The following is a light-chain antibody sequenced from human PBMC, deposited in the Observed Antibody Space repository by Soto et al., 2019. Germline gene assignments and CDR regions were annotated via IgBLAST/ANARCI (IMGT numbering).Light chain of an antibody. V-gene: IGKV1-9*01. Sequence: DIQLTQSPSFLSASVGDRVTITCRASQGISSYLAWYQQKPGKAPKLLIYAASTLQSGVPSRFSGSGSGTEFTLTISSLQPEDFATYYCQQLNSYPFFGPGTKVDFK. J-gene: IGKJ3*01. CDR2: AAS. CDR1: QGISSY. CDR3: QQLNSYPF.